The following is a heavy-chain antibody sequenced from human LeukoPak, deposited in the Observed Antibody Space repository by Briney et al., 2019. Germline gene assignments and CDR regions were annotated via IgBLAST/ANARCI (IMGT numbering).Heavy chain of an antibody. CDR2: IYSSGST. V-gene: IGHV4-4*09. CDR3: ARHEYYYYSYMDV. J-gene: IGHJ6*03. CDR1: GGSISRYY. Sequence: SETLPLTCSVSGGSISRYYWSWIRQPPGKGLEWIGYIYSSGSTNYSPSLKSRVTISVDTSKNQFSLNLSSVTAADTAVYYCARHEYYYYSYMDVWGKGTTVAVSS.